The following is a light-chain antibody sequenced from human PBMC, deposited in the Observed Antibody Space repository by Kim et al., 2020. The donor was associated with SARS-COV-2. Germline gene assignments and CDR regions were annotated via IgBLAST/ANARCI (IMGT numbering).Light chain of an antibody. CDR1: SLRSYY. CDR2: GKN. Sequence: AWGQTVRITCKGDSLRSYYASWYQQKPGQAPVLVIYGKNNRPSGIPDRFSGSSSGNTASLTITGAQAEDEADYYCNSRDSSGNHLVFGGGTQLTV. CDR3: NSRDSSGNHLV. J-gene: IGLJ3*02. V-gene: IGLV3-19*01.